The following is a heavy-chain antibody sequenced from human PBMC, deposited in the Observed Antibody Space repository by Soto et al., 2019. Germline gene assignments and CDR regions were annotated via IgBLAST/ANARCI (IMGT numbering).Heavy chain of an antibody. V-gene: IGHV4-34*01. D-gene: IGHD3-16*01. J-gene: IGHJ4*02. CDR1: GGSFSGYT. CDR2: INHSGTT. Sequence: QVQLQQWGAGLLKPSETLSLTCAVYGGSFSGYTWIWIRQPPGKGLEWIGEINHSGTTNHNPSLKSRGIISVDTSKKQYSLRLTSVTAADTAVYYCARGSDYTSSFAYWGQGTLVTVSS. CDR3: ARGSDYTSSFAY.